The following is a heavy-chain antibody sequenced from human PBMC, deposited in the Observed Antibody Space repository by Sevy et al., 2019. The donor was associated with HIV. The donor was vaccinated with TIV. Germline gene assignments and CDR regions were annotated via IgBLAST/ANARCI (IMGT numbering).Heavy chain of an antibody. CDR1: GFTFDDYA. D-gene: IGHD6-13*01. Sequence: GGSLRLSCAASGFTFDDYAMHWVRQAPGKGLEWVSGISWNSGSIGYADSVKGRFTISRDNAKNSLYLQMNSLRAEDTALYYCAKGGGQSSNYYYYYYGMDVWGQRTTVTVSS. CDR2: ISWNSGSI. CDR3: AKGGGQSSNYYYYYYGMDV. V-gene: IGHV3-9*01. J-gene: IGHJ6*02.